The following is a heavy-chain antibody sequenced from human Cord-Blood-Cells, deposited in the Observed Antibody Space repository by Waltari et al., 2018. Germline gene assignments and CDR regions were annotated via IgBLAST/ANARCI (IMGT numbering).Heavy chain of an antibody. J-gene: IGHJ3*02. CDR1: GGSISSYY. D-gene: IGHD2-2*01. V-gene: IGHV4-59*01. Sequence: QVQLQESGPGLVKPSETLSLTCTVSGGSISSYYWSWIRQPPGKGLEWIGYIYYSGSTNYNPALKSRVTISVDTSKNQFSLKLSSVTAADTAVYYCARGGGYCSSTSCYAFDIWGQETMVTVSS. CDR2: IYYSGST. CDR3: ARGGGYCSSTSCYAFDI.